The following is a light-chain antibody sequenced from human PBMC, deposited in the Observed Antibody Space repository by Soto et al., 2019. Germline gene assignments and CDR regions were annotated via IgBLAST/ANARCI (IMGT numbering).Light chain of an antibody. CDR1: QSVSSY. CDR3: QQRSNWSLT. J-gene: IGKJ3*01. CDR2: AAS. Sequence: EIVLTQSPATLSLSPGERATLSCRASQSVSSYLAWYQQKPGQAPRLLIYAASNRATGIPARFSGSGSGTDFTLTISSLEPEDFAVYYCQQRSNWSLTFGPGTKVDIK. V-gene: IGKV3-11*01.